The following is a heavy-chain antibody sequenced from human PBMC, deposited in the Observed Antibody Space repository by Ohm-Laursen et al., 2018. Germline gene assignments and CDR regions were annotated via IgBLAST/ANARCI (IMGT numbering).Heavy chain of an antibody. Sequence: TQTLTLTCTFSGFSLSTSKMCVNWIRQPPGKALEWLGRIDWDDEKYYSTSLKTRLTISKDTSKNQVVLTMTNMDPVDTAMYYCARIVAGPDYFDYWGQGALVIVSS. CDR1: GFSLSTSKMC. V-gene: IGHV2-70*11. CDR2: IDWDDEK. CDR3: ARIVAGPDYFDY. J-gene: IGHJ4*02. D-gene: IGHD5-12*01.